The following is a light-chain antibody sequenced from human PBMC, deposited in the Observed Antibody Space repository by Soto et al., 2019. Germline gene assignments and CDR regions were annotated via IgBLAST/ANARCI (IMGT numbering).Light chain of an antibody. J-gene: IGLJ1*01. V-gene: IGLV2-14*01. CDR1: SSDVGAYNY. Sequence: QSALTQPASVSGSPGQSITISCTGTSSDVGAYNYVSWYQQHPGKAPKLMIYEVSNRPSGVSNRFSGSRSGNTASLTISAVQAEDEADYYCSTYTSSSSPYVFGAGTKVTVL. CDR3: STYTSSSSPYV. CDR2: EVS.